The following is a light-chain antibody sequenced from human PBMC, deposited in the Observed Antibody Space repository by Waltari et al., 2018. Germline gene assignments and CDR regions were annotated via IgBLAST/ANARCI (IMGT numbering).Light chain of an antibody. V-gene: IGLV3-9*01. CDR1: NIGSKT. J-gene: IGLJ2*01. Sequence: SYELTQPLSVSVALGQTARITCGGKNIGSKTVHWYQQKPGQAPVLVIYRDSNRPSGIPERFSGSNSGNTATLTISRAQAWDEADYYCQVWDSSTVVFGGGTKLTVL. CDR2: RDS. CDR3: QVWDSSTVV.